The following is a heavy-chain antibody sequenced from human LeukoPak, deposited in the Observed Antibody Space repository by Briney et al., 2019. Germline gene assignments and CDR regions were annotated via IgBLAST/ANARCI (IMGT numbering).Heavy chain of an antibody. J-gene: IGHJ6*02. V-gene: IGHV1-18*01. Sequence: ASVKVSCKASGYTFTSYGISWVRQAPGQGLEWMGWISAYNGNTNYAQKLQGRVTITTDTSTSTAYMELRSLRSDDTAVYYCAMDYVVVPAAIGYYYYGMDVWGQGTTVTVSS. CDR2: ISAYNGNT. D-gene: IGHD2-2*03. CDR3: AMDYVVVPAAIGYYYYGMDV. CDR1: GYTFTSYG.